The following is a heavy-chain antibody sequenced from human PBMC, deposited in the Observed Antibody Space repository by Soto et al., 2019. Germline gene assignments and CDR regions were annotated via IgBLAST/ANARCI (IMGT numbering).Heavy chain of an antibody. CDR2: IYYSGST. J-gene: IGHJ5*02. CDR1: GGSISSSSYY. CDR3: ARQVGFGFDP. Sequence: SETLSLTCTVSGGSISSSSYYWGWIRQPPGKGLEWIGSIYYSGSTYYNPSLKSRVTISVDTSKNQFSLKLSSVTAADTAVYYCARQVGFGFDPWGQGTLVTVSS. D-gene: IGHD3-10*01. V-gene: IGHV4-39*01.